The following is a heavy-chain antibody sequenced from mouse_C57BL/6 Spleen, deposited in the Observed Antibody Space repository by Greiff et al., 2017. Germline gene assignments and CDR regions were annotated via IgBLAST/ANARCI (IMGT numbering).Heavy chain of an antibody. V-gene: IGHV1-15*01. J-gene: IGHJ1*03. CDR3: TRCYGSGYWYFDV. D-gene: IGHD1-1*01. Sequence: VQLQQSGAELVRPGASVTLSCKASGYTFTDYEMHWVKQTPVHGLEWIGAIDPETGGTAYNQKFKGKDILTADKSSSTADLELRSLTSEDSAVYYCTRCYGSGYWYFDVWGTGTTVTVSS. CDR2: IDPETGGT. CDR1: GYTFTDYE.